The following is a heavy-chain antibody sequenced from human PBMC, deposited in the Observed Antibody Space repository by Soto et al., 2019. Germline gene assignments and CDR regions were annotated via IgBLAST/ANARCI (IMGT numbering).Heavy chain of an antibody. CDR1: GGSISSYY. D-gene: IGHD2-15*01. CDR2: IYYSGST. CDR3: ARGGGIVVVVAEFDP. J-gene: IGHJ5*02. Sequence: SETRSLTCTVSGGSISSYYWSWIRQPPGKGLEWIGYIYYSGSTNYNPSLKSRVTISVDTSKNQFSLKLSSVTAADTAVYYCARGGGIVVVVAEFDPWGQGTLVTVSS. V-gene: IGHV4-59*01.